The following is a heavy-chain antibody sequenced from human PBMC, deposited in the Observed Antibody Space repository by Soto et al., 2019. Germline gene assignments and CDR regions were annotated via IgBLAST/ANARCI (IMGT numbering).Heavy chain of an antibody. J-gene: IGHJ5*02. D-gene: IGHD2-2*01. V-gene: IGHV4-34*01. CDR2: INHSGST. Sequence: SETLSLTCAVYGGSFSGYYWSWIRQPPGKGLEWIGEINHSGSTNYNPSLKSRVTISVDTSKNQFSLKLSSVTAADTAVYYCARKKAIPGSLNWFDPWGQGTLVTVSS. CDR3: ARKKAIPGSLNWFDP. CDR1: GGSFSGYY.